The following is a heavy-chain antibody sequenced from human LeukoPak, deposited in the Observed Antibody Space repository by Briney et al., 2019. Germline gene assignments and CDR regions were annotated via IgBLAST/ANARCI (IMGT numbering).Heavy chain of an antibody. CDR3: ARGQKRVWSIAARPGWFDP. CDR1: GGSFSGYY. Sequence: KPSETLSLTCAVYGGSFSGYYWSWIRQPPGKGLEWIWEINHSGSTNYNPSLKSRVTISVDTSKNQFSLKLSSVTAADTAVYYCARGQKRVWSIAARPGWFDPWGQGTLVTVSS. V-gene: IGHV4-34*01. D-gene: IGHD6-6*01. J-gene: IGHJ5*02. CDR2: INHSGST.